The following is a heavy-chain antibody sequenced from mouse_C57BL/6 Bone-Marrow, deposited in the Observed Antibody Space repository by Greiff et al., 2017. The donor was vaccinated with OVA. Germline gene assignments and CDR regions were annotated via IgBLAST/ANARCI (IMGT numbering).Heavy chain of an antibody. J-gene: IGHJ2*01. Sequence: EVKLVESGGGLVQPGGSLSLSCAASGFTFTGYYMSWVRQPPGKALEWLGFIRNKANGYTKEYSASVKGRFTISRDNSQSILYLQMNALRAEDSATYYGARGPYYYGSSLDYWGQGTTLTVSS. CDR2: IRNKANGYTK. V-gene: IGHV7-3*01. CDR1: GFTFTGYY. D-gene: IGHD1-1*01. CDR3: ARGPYYYGSSLDY.